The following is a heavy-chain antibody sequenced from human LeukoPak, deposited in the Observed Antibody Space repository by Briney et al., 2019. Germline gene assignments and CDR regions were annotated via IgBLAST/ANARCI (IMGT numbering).Heavy chain of an antibody. CDR3: AKDAGGITMVRGVII. CDR2: IKQDGSEK. Sequence: GGSLRLSCAASGFTFSSYWMSWVRQAPGKGLEWVANIKQDGSEKYYVDSVKGRFTISRDNSKNTLYLQMNSLRAEDTAVYYCAKDAGGITMVRGVIIWGQGTLVTVSS. CDR1: GFTFSSYW. V-gene: IGHV3-7*01. J-gene: IGHJ4*02. D-gene: IGHD3-10*01.